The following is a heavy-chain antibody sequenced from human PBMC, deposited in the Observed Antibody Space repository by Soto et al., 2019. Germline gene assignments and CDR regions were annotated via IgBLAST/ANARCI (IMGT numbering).Heavy chain of an antibody. D-gene: IGHD6-6*01. Sequence: GESLKISCKGSGYSFTSYWIGWVRQMPGKGLEWMGIIYPGDSDTRYSPSFQGQVTISADKSISTAYLQWSSLKASDTAMYYCARGLPIYSSSYYYGMDVWGQGTTVTVSS. V-gene: IGHV5-51*01. CDR3: ARGLPIYSSSYYYGMDV. J-gene: IGHJ6*02. CDR2: IYPGDSDT. CDR1: GYSFTSYW.